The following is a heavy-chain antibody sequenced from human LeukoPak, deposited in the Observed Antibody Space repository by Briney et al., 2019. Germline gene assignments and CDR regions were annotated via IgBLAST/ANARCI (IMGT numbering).Heavy chain of an antibody. CDR3: ARVRGPYDSSGYLDY. D-gene: IGHD3-22*01. Sequence: GKSLRLSCAASGFTFSGYPIHWVRQAPGKGLEWVAVISYDGSNKYYADSVKGRFTISRDNSKNTLYLQMNSLRAEDTAVYYCARVRGPYDSSGYLDYWGQGTLVTVSS. CDR1: GFTFSGYP. J-gene: IGHJ4*02. CDR2: ISYDGSNK. V-gene: IGHV3-30-3*01.